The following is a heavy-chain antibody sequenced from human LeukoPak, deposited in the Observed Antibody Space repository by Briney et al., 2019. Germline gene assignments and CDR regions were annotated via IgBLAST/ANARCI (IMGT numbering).Heavy chain of an antibody. V-gene: IGHV3-7*01. CDR2: INPEGSEK. J-gene: IGHJ4*02. Sequence: GGSLRLSCAVSGLTFNNYAMTWVRQAPGKGLEWVASINPEGSEKYSADSVKGRFTISRDNAKNSLYLQMDSLRVEDTAFYYCARDLAYSRLDYWGQGMLVTVSS. CDR1: GLTFNNYA. CDR3: ARDLAYSRLDY. D-gene: IGHD5-18*01.